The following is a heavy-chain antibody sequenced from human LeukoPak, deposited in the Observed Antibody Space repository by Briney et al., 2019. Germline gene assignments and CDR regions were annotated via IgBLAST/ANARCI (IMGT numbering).Heavy chain of an antibody. CDR2: IRSKAKNYAT. CDR1: GFSFSGSA. Sequence: GGSLRLSCAASGFSFSGSAMHWVRQASGKGLEWVGRIRSKAKNYATAYAASVKGRFTISRDDSKNTAYLQMNSLITEDTAVYFCTRPSDGDYVGFDYWGQGALVTVSS. J-gene: IGHJ4*02. V-gene: IGHV3-73*01. CDR3: TRPSDGDYVGFDY. D-gene: IGHD4-17*01.